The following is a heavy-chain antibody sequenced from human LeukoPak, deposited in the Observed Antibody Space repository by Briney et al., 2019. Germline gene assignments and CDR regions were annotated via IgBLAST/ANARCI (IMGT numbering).Heavy chain of an antibody. J-gene: IGHJ4*02. CDR1: GYTFTTYN. V-gene: IGHV1-2*02. CDR3: VRGGRRRRFDY. D-gene: IGHD3-16*01. Sequence: GASVTVSCKASGYTFTTYNIHWVRQAPGQGLEWMAWISPNTGDTKYAQNFQGRGCVTRDRAISTAYMELSSLRSEDTAVYSCVRGGRRRRFDYWGQGTLVTVSS. CDR2: ISPNTGDT.